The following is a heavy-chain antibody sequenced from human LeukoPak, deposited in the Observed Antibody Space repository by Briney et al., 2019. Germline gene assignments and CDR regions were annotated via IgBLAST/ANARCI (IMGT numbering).Heavy chain of an antibody. CDR2: INPNSGGT. V-gene: IGHV1-2*02. Sequence: ASVKVSCKASGYTFTGYYMHWVRQAPGQGLEWMGWINPNSGGTNYEEKFQGRVTMTRDTSISTAYMELSRLRSDDTAVYYCARGRTATYDYFWGSYRSSYYYYYMDVWGKGTTVTISS. D-gene: IGHD3-16*02. CDR3: ARGRTATYDYFWGSYRSSYYYYYMDV. CDR1: GYTFTGYY. J-gene: IGHJ6*03.